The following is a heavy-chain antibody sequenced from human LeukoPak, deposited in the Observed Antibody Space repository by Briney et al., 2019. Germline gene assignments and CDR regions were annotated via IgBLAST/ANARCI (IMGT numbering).Heavy chain of an antibody. CDR2: INSYSGNT. CDR3: ARDIAARFDS. J-gene: IGHJ4*02. D-gene: IGHD6-6*01. Sequence: ASVKVSCKAPGYPFPSYDISCVRQTPGQGLEWMGRINSYSGNTKYVQNLQGRVTMTTDTSTSTTYMELRSLRSDDTAVYYCARDIAARFDSWGQGTLVTVSS. V-gene: IGHV1-18*01. CDR1: GYPFPSYD.